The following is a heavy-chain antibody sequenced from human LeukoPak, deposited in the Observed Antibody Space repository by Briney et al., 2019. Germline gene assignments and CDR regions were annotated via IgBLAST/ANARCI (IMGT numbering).Heavy chain of an antibody. D-gene: IGHD5-24*01. CDR1: GGSCDDYY. CDR2: IHPSGIF. J-gene: IGHJ4*02. V-gene: IGHV4-34*01. Sequence: PPETLSLTCAVYGGSCDDYYCSWLRQPPGKGLEWIGEIHPSGIFYYNSSLLSRVTISIDTSKSQFSLRLTSVTAADTAFYYCARGRDRSKAGDHWGQGSPVTVSS. CDR3: ARGRDRSKAGDH.